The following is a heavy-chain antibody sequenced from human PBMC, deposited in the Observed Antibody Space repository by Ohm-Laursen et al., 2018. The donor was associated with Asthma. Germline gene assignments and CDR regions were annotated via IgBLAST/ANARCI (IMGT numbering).Heavy chain of an antibody. CDR3: AKDRYYYGSGVTIDY. V-gene: IGHV3-23*01. J-gene: IGHJ4*02. CDR1: GFTFDTYA. Sequence: SLRLSCAASGFTFDTYAMNWVRQVPGKGREWVSSITFSGEHTYYADSVKGRFTISRDNSKNTLYLQMNRLRAEDTAVYYCAKDRYYYGSGVTIDYWGQGTLVTVSS. D-gene: IGHD3-10*01. CDR2: ITFSGEHT.